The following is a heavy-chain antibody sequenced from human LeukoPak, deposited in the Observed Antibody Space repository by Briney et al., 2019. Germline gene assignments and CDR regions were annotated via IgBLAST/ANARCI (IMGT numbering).Heavy chain of an antibody. CDR3: ARKGPTVTTWYFDL. Sequence: PSETLSLTCAVYGGSFSGYYWSWIRQPPGKGLEWIGEINHSGSTNYNPSLKSRVTISVDTSKNQFSLKLSSVTAADTAVYYCARKGPTVTTWYFDLWGRGTLVTVSS. CDR1: GGSFSGYY. V-gene: IGHV4-34*01. CDR2: INHSGST. J-gene: IGHJ2*01. D-gene: IGHD4-11*01.